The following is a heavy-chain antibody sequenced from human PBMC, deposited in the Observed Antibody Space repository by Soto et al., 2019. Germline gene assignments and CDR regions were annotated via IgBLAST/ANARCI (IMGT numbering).Heavy chain of an antibody. CDR1: GFTFSSYA. Sequence: HPGGSLRLSCAASGFTFSSYAMSWVRQAPGKGLEWVSAISGSGGSTYYADSVKGRFTISRDNSKNTLYLQMNSLRAEDTAVYYCAKDGAYDFWSGYYLPPPFTAPDDYWGQGTLVTVSS. CDR2: ISGSGGST. CDR3: AKDGAYDFWSGYYLPPPFTAPDDY. V-gene: IGHV3-23*01. D-gene: IGHD3-3*01. J-gene: IGHJ4*02.